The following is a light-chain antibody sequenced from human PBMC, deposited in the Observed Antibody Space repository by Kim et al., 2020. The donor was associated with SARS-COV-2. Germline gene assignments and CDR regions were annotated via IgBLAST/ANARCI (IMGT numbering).Light chain of an antibody. CDR2: DAS. CDR3: QQYNSHSWT. Sequence: DIQMTQSPSTLSASLGDRVTITCRASQSISSWLAWYQQKPGKAPKLLIYDASSFESGVPSRFSGSGSGTEFTLTISSLQPHDSATYYCQQYNSHSWTFGQGTRVDIK. CDR1: QSISSW. V-gene: IGKV1-5*01. J-gene: IGKJ1*01.